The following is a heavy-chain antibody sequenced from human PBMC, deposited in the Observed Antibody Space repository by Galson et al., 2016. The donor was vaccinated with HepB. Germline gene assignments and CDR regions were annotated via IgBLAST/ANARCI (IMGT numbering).Heavy chain of an antibody. Sequence: TLSLTCTVSGGSVSSGSHYWSWVRQPTGKGLEWIGYISDSESTNYNPSLKGRVTISLDRSKNQFSLRLNSVIAADTAVYYCAKDEGFYNGMDFWGQGTTVTVSS. J-gene: IGHJ6*02. V-gene: IGHV4-61*01. CDR1: GGSVSSGSHY. CDR2: ISDSEST. D-gene: IGHD2-2*02. CDR3: AKDEGFYNGMDF.